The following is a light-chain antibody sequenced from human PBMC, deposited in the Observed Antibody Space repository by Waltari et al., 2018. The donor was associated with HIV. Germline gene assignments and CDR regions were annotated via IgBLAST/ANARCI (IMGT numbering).Light chain of an antibody. Sequence: IVLTQTPLSTPFFVRHSASISCSSSQSLVHENGETYLSWLFQRTGEPPRLLIHRVSWRLPGVPHRFSGGGAGTDFTLKITSVEADDVGVYYCMQARDYPRTFGQGTRVEI. V-gene: IGKV2-24*01. J-gene: IGKJ1*01. CDR1: QSLVHENGETY. CDR2: RVS. CDR3: MQARDYPRT.